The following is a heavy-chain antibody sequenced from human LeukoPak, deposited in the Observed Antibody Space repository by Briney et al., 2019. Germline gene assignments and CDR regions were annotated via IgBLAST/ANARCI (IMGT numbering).Heavy chain of an antibody. CDR1: GGTFSSYA. CDR2: IIPIFGTA. J-gene: IGHJ5*02. CDR3: ALGYCSGGSCYRYWFDP. V-gene: IGHV1-69*13. Sequence: GASVKVSCKASGGTFSSYAISWVRQAPGQGLEWMGGIIPIFGTANYAQKFQGRVTITADESTSTAYMELSSLRSEDTAVYYCALGYCSGGSCYRYWFDPWGQGTLVTVSS. D-gene: IGHD2-15*01.